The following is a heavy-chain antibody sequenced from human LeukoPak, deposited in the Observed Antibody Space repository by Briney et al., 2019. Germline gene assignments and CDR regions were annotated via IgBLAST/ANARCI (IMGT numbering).Heavy chain of an antibody. Sequence: GGSLRLSCAASGFTFSSYGMHWVRQAPGKGLEWVAHIWYDGSDIYYADSVKGRVIISRDNAKNTLYLQMNTLRAEDTAVYYCARGSAALYYFDFWGRGTLVTVSS. CDR1: GFTFSSYG. CDR2: IWYDGSDI. CDR3: ARGSAALYYFDF. D-gene: IGHD2-2*01. V-gene: IGHV3-33*01. J-gene: IGHJ4*02.